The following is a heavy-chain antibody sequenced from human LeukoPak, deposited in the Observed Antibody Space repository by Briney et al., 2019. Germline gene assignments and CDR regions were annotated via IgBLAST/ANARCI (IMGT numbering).Heavy chain of an antibody. CDR1: GFTFGDYA. Sequence: GGSLRLSCTASGFTFGDYAMSWVRQAPGKGLEWVGFIRSKAYGGTAEYAASVKGRFTISRDDSKSIAYLQMNSLKTEDTAAYYCTRDRAHIVVVTAIPYYYGMDVWGQGTTVTVSS. D-gene: IGHD2-21*02. J-gene: IGHJ6*02. CDR3: TRDRAHIVVVTAIPYYYGMDV. CDR2: IRSKAYGGTA. V-gene: IGHV3-49*04.